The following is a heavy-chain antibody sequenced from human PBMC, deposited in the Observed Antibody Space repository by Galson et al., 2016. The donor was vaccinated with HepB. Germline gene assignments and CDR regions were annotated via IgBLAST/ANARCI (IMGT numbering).Heavy chain of an antibody. D-gene: IGHD4-17*01. J-gene: IGHJ4*02. V-gene: IGHV5-51*01. CDR2: IYPRDSDT. CDR1: GYSFSSYW. Sequence: QSGAEVKKPGESLTISCKGSGYSFSSYWIGWVRQMPGKGLESMGIIYPRDSDTRYSPSFQGQVTISADKSISTAYLQWSSLKASDTAKYYCVLSLQGGDYVQFDFWGEGTLVAVSS. CDR3: VLSLQGGDYVQFDF.